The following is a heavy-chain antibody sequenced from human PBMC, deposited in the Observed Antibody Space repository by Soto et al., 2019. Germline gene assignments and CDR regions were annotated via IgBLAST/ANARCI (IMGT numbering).Heavy chain of an antibody. V-gene: IGHV5-51*01. CDR3: ARLVVVPAATYYYYYGMDV. D-gene: IGHD2-2*01. Sequence: PGESLKISCNGSGYTFSSYWIGWVRQMPGKGLEWMGIIYPGDSDTRYSPSFQGQVTISVDKTISTAYLQWSSLKASDTAMYYCARLVVVPAATYYYYYGMDVWGQGTTVTVSS. CDR1: GYTFSSYW. J-gene: IGHJ6*02. CDR2: IYPGDSDT.